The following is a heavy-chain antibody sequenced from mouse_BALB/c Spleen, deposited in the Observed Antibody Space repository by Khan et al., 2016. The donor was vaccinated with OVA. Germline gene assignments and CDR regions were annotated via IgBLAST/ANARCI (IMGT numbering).Heavy chain of an antibody. J-gene: IGHJ2*01. CDR1: GYTFTSYT. CDR2: INPSSGYT. CDR3: ARTHER. Sequence: QIQLVQSGAELARPGASVKMSCKASGYTFTSYTMHWVKQRPGQGLEWIGYINPSSGYTKYNQKFKDQATLTADKSSSTAYMQLSSLTSEDSAVYYYARTHERWGQGTTLTVSS. V-gene: IGHV1-4*01.